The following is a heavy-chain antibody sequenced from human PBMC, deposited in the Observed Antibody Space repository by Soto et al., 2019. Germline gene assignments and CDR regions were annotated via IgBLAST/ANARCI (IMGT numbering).Heavy chain of an antibody. CDR2: ISAYNGNT. CDR1: GYTFTSYG. J-gene: IGHJ4*02. CDR3: ARDLAGSGYDYGIFVY. V-gene: IGHV1-18*04. Sequence: SVKVSCKASGYTFTSYGISWVRQAPGQGLEWMGWISAYNGNTNYAQKLQGRVTMTTDTSTSTAYMELRSLRSDDTAVYYCARDLAGSGYDYGIFVYFGQGKLGTVS. D-gene: IGHD5-12*01.